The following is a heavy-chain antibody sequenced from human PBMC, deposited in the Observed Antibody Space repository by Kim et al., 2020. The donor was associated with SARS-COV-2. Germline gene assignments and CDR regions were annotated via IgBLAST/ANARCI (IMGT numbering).Heavy chain of an antibody. CDR1: GFTFSSYA. CDR3: AKERGRYCSGGSCYSTWKAPFDY. Sequence: GGSLRLSCAASGFTFSSYAMSWVRQAPGKGLEWVSAISGSGGSTYYADSVKGRFTISRDNSKNTLYLQMNSLRAEDTAVYYCAKERGRYCSGGSCYSTWKAPFDYWGQGTLVTVSS. V-gene: IGHV3-23*01. J-gene: IGHJ4*02. D-gene: IGHD2-15*01. CDR2: ISGSGGST.